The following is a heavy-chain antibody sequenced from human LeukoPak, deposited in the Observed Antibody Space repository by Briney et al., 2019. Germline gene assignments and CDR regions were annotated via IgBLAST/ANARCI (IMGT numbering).Heavy chain of an antibody. J-gene: IGHJ4*02. CDR2: IYHSGST. D-gene: IGHD1-7*01. CDR3: ARVDWNYELYFDY. Sequence: SGTLSLTCTVSGGSISSGGYYWSWIRQPPGKGLEWIGYIYHSGSTYYNPSLKSRVTISVDRSKNQFSLKLSSVTAADTAVYYCARVDWNYELYFDYWGQGTLVTVSS. V-gene: IGHV4-30-2*01. CDR1: GGSISSGGYY.